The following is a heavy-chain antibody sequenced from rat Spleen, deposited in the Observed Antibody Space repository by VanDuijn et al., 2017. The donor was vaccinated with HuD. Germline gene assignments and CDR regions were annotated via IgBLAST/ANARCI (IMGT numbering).Heavy chain of an antibody. CDR3: ARHVNFDY. CDR1: GFSLTSYH. V-gene: IGHV2-72*01. J-gene: IGHJ2*01. Sequence: QVQLKESGPGLVQPSQTLSLTCTVSGFSLTSYHVSWVRQPPGKSLVWMGTIWAGGGTSYNSALHSRLRISRDTSKRQVFLMMNSLQPEDTGTYYCARHVNFDYWGQGVMVIVSS. CDR2: IWAGGGT.